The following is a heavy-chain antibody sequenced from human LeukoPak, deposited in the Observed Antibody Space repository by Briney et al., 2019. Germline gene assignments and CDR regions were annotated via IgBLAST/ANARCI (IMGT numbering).Heavy chain of an antibody. V-gene: IGHV4-59*08. CDR2: IYYSGST. CDR1: GGSISSYY. J-gene: IGHJ3*02. Sequence: SETLSLTCTVSGGSISSYYWSWIRQPPGKGLEWIGYIYYSGSTNHNPSLKSRVTISVDTSKNQFSLKLSSVTAADTAVYYCARRLDIVVVPAAAGDAFDIWGQGTMVTVSS. D-gene: IGHD2-2*01. CDR3: ARRLDIVVVPAAAGDAFDI.